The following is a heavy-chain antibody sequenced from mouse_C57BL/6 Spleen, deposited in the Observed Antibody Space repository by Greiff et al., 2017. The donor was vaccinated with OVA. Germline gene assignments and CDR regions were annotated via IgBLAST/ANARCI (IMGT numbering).Heavy chain of an antibody. CDR3: ARGYYGSSPRYIDV. Sequence: QVQLQQPGAELVKPGASVKMSCKASGYTFTSYWITWVKQRPGQGLEWIGDIYPGSGSTNYNEKFKSKATLTVDTSSSTAYMQLSSLTSEDSAVYYCARGYYGSSPRYIDVWGTGTTVTVSS. D-gene: IGHD1-1*01. CDR1: GYTFTSYW. CDR2: IYPGSGST. J-gene: IGHJ1*03. V-gene: IGHV1-55*01.